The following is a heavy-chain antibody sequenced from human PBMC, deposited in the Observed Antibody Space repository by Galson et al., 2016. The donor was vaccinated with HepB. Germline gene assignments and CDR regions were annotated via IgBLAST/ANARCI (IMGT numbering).Heavy chain of an antibody. J-gene: IGHJ4*02. D-gene: IGHD1-7*01. CDR1: GYGLPNYG. V-gene: IGHV1-18*04. CDR3: ARERGNYHYFDY. CDR2: VSAYNSKT. Sequence: SVKVSCKASGYGLPNYGLSWVRQAPGQGPEWMGWVSAYNSKTMYAQRFQGRLTISTDTSTAYMELRSLRSDDTAVYYCARERGNYHYFDYWGQGTLVTVSP.